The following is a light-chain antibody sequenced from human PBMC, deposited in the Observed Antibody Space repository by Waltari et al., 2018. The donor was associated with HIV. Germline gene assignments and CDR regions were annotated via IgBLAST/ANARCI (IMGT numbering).Light chain of an antibody. J-gene: IGLJ3*02. Sequence: EELTHPPSVSGCQGQTARRTCSGDPLPTHSAFGDQHKRGQAPLVVIYKDTERPSGILERFSGCLSGARVALTTSGVQAEDGSDYYGQSAASSATYRVFGRGCKLTVL. CDR2: KDT. CDR3: QSAASSATYRV. CDR1: PLPTHS. V-gene: IGLV3-25*03.